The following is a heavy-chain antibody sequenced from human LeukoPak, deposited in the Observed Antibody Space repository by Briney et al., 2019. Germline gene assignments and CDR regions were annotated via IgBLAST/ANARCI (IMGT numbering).Heavy chain of an antibody. CDR2: INHSGST. CDR1: GGSFSGYY. V-gene: IGHV4-34*01. Sequence: SETLSLTCAVYGGSFSGYYWSWIRQPPGKGLEWIGEINHSGSTNYNPSLKSRVTISVDTSKNQFSLKLSSVTAADTAVYCCARGRLFSKQDIVVVPAAIRLNWFDPWGQGTLVTVSS. J-gene: IGHJ5*02. CDR3: ARGRLFSKQDIVVVPAAIRLNWFDP. D-gene: IGHD2-2*02.